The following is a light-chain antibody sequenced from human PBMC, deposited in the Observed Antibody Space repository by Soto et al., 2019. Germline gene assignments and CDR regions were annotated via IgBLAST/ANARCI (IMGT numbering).Light chain of an antibody. CDR1: SSNIGAGYD. Sequence: QSVLTQPPSVSGAPGQRVTISCTGSSSNIGAGYDVHWYQQVPGTAPKLLIYGNINRPSGVPDRFSGSKSGTSASLAITGLQADDVADYYCQSYDSSLTVVFGGGTKLTVL. J-gene: IGLJ2*01. V-gene: IGLV1-40*01. CDR2: GNI. CDR3: QSYDSSLTVV.